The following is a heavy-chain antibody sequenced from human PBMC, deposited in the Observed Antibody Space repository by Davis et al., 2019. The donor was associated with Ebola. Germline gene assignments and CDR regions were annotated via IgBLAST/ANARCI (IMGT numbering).Heavy chain of an antibody. J-gene: IGHJ6*02. V-gene: IGHV4-59*08. D-gene: IGHD2-2*01. CDR1: GGSISSSY. CDR3: ARQGYCISTSCYGGDYYGMDV. CDR2: IYYSGST. Sequence: GSLRLSCTVSGGSISSSYWSWIRQPPGKGLEWIGYIYYSGSTNYNPSLKSRVTISVDTSKNQFSLKLSSVTAADTAVYYCARQGYCISTSCYGGDYYGMDVWGQGTTVTVSS.